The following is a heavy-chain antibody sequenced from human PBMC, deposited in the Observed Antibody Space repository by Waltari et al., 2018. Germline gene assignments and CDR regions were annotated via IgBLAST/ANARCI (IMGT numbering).Heavy chain of an antibody. CDR3: AREQLVRSGWFDP. Sequence: QVHLVQSGAAVNNAGASVNVFCKASGYTFTGYYLHWVQQAPGQGLEWMGWINPNSGGTNYAQKFHGRVTMTRDTSISTAYMELSRLRSDDTAVYYWAREQLVRSGWFDPWGQGTLVTVSS. V-gene: IGHV1-2*02. CDR1: GYTFTGYY. D-gene: IGHD6-6*01. J-gene: IGHJ5*02. CDR2: INPNSGGT.